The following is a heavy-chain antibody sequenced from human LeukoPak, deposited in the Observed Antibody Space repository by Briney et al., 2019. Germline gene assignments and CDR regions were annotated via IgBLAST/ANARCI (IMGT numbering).Heavy chain of an antibody. CDR2: ISSSSSYI. Sequence: GGSLRLXCAASGFTFSSYSMNWVRQAPGKGLEWVSSISSSSSYIYYADSVKGRFTISRDNAKNSLYLQMNSLRAEDTAVYYCARETDYDFWSGYLLYWGQRTLVTVSS. J-gene: IGHJ4*02. D-gene: IGHD3-3*01. CDR1: GFTFSSYS. V-gene: IGHV3-21*01. CDR3: ARETDYDFWSGYLLY.